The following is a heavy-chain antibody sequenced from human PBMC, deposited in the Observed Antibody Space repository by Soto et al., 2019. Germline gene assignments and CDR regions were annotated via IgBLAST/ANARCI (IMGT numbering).Heavy chain of an antibody. CDR1: GGSISTYY. CDR3: ARGKFPFTFDY. D-gene: IGHD3-10*01. V-gene: IGHV4-59*01. Sequence: SETLSLTCTVSGGSISTYYCSWIRQPPGKGLEWIGYIYYSGSTNYNPSLKSRVTISEDASKNQFSLKLSSVTAADTAVYYCARGKFPFTFDYWGQGTLVTVSS. CDR2: IYYSGST. J-gene: IGHJ4*02.